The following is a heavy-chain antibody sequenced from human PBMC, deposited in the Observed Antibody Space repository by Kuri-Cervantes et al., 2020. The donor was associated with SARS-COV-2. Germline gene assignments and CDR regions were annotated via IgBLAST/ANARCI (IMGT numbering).Heavy chain of an antibody. J-gene: IGHJ4*02. CDR3: ARGASIAARYYFDY. V-gene: IGHV4-39*07. CDR1: GGSTSSQSYY. D-gene: IGHD6-6*01. CDR2: VYYSGTT. Sequence: SETLSLTCTVSGGSTSSQSYYWGWIRQPPGKGLEWIGSVYYSGTTYYNPSLKSRVTMSVDTSKNQFSLKLSSVTAADTAVYYCARGASIAARYYFDYWGQGTLVTVSS.